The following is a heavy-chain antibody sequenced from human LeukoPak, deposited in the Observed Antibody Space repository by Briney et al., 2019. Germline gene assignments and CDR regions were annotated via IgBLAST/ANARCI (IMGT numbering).Heavy chain of an antibody. CDR1: GGSISSYY. CDR2: TYYSGST. CDR3: ARVPPITMSFDP. Sequence: SETLSLTCTVSGGSISSYYWSWIRQPPGKGLEWIGYTYYSGSTNYNPSLKSRVTISVDTSKNQFSLKLSSVTAADTAVYYCARVPPITMSFDPWGQGTLVTVSS. D-gene: IGHD3-10*02. V-gene: IGHV4-59*01. J-gene: IGHJ5*02.